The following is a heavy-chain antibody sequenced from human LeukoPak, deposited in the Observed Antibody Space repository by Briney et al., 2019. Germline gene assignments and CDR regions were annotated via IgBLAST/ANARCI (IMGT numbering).Heavy chain of an antibody. V-gene: IGHV4-59*08. CDR1: GGSISSYY. CDR3: ARHTGTYYDILTGYYPTWYFDL. CDR2: IYYSGST. J-gene: IGHJ2*01. Sequence: SETLSLTCTVSGGSISSYYWSWIRQPPGKGLEWIGYIYYSGSTNYNPSLKSRVTISVDTSKNQFSLKLSSVTAADTAVYYCARHTGTYYDILTGYYPTWYFDLWGRGTLVTVSS. D-gene: IGHD3-9*01.